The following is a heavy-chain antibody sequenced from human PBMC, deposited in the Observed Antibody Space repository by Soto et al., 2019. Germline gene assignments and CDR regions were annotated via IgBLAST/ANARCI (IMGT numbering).Heavy chain of an antibody. CDR3: ARDGWGYYYGSGSSNWFDP. D-gene: IGHD3-10*01. V-gene: IGHV4-59*01. J-gene: IGHJ5*02. CDR2: IYYSGST. Sequence: SETLSLTCTVSGGSISSYYWSWIRQPPGKGLEWIGYIYYSGSTNYNPSLKSRVTISVDTSKNQFSLKLSSVTAADTAVYYCARDGWGYYYGSGSSNWFDPWGQGTLVTVSS. CDR1: GGSISSYY.